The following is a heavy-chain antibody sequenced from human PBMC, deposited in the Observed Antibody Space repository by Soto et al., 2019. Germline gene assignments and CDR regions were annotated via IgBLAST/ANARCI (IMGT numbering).Heavy chain of an antibody. CDR3: ARVHMYYYDSSFDY. V-gene: IGHV3-30-3*01. CDR1: GFTFSSYA. D-gene: IGHD3-22*01. CDR2: ISYYGSNK. J-gene: IGHJ4*02. Sequence: WWSLRLSCASSGFTFSSYAMHWVRQAPGKGLEWVAVISYYGSNKYYADSGKCRFTISRDNSKNTLYLQMNSLRAEDTALYYCARVHMYYYDSSFDYWGQGTLVTVSS.